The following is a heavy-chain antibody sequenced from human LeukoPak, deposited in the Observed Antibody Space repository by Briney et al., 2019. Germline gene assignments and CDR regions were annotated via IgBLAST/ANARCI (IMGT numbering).Heavy chain of an antibody. J-gene: IGHJ4*02. CDR3: ARYFDY. CDR1: GGSISSDDYD. CDR2: IYPSGNT. Sequence: PSETLSLTCTVAGGSISSDDYDWSWIRQPAGKGLEGIGRIYPSGNTNYNPSLRSRVTISIDTSKNQFSLKLSSVTAADTAVYYCARYFDYWGQGILVTVSS. V-gene: IGHV4-61*02.